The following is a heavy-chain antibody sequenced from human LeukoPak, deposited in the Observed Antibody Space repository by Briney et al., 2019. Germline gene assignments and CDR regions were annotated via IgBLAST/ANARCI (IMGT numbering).Heavy chain of an antibody. CDR2: IYYSGST. CDR1: GGCISSDY. D-gene: IGHD3-22*01. V-gene: IGHV4-59*08. CDR3: ARTLAYYYDSSGYNVLFDY. Sequence: SETLSLTCTVSGGCISSDYWSWIRQPPGKGLEWIGYIYYSGSTNYNPSLKSRVTISVDTSKNQFSLKLSSVTAADTAVYYCARTLAYYYDSSGYNVLFDYWGQGTLVTVSS. J-gene: IGHJ4*02.